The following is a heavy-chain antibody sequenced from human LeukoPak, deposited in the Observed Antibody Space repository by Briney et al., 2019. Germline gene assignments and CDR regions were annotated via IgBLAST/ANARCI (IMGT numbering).Heavy chain of an antibody. D-gene: IGHD2-21*02. CDR2: ISATGINT. V-gene: IGHV3-66*01. J-gene: IGHJ4*02. CDR3: AREGEVT. Sequence: PGGSLRLSLAASGFTVSSNYMSWVRQAPGKGLEWVSVISATGINTNYADSVKGRFTISRDNSKNTLYLQMNSLRAEDTAVYYCAREGEVTWGQGTLVTVSS. CDR1: GFTVSSNY.